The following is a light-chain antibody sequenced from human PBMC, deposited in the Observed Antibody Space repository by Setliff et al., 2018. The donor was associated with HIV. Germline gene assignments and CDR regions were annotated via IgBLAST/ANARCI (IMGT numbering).Light chain of an antibody. CDR3: CSNTGSNTYV. CDR1: SGDVGRYNL. Sequence: SALTQPASVSGSPGQSITISCTGTSGDVGRYNLVSWYQQQPGKPPKLMLYQASKRPSGVSNRFSGSKSGNTASLTISGLQAEDEADYYCCSNTGSNTYVFGTGTKVTVL. V-gene: IGLV2-23*01. J-gene: IGLJ1*01. CDR2: QAS.